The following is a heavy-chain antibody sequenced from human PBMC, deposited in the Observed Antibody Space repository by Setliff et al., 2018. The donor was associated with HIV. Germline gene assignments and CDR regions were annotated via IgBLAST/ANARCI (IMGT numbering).Heavy chain of an antibody. CDR1: GFTFSSYA. CDR3: ARDEAIEGALTYFDL. V-gene: IGHV3-23*01. Sequence: GGSLRLSCASSGFTFSSYAMTWVRQAPGKGLECVAVISGSGGDTYYADSVKGRFVISREKSKNTLYLQMNSLRAEDTAVYYCARDEAIEGALTYFDLWGRGTLVTVSS. J-gene: IGHJ2*01. D-gene: IGHD1-26*01. CDR2: ISGSGGDT.